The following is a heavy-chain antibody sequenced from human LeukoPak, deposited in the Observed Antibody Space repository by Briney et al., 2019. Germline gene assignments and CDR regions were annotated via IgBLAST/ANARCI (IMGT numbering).Heavy chain of an antibody. D-gene: IGHD6-13*01. CDR3: ARVRIGQQLDKYYYFAMDV. CDR2: INPNSGGT. J-gene: IGHJ6*02. Sequence: ASLKLSCKASGYTFTHYYMHGVRQAPAQGPEWMEWINPNSGGTNYAQRFQGRVTMTTDTSICAAYMEVSRLRSDDTAVYYCARVRIGQQLDKYYYFAMDVWGQGTTVTVSS. CDR1: GYTFTHYY. V-gene: IGHV1-2*02.